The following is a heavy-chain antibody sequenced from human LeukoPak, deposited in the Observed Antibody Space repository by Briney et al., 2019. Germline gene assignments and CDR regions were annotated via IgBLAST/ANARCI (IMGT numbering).Heavy chain of an antibody. D-gene: IGHD3-3*01. V-gene: IGHV4-59*01. Sequence: SETLSLTCAVSGGSISSYYWSWIRQPPGKGLEWIAYIYYSGSTNYNPSLKSRVTISVDTSKNHCSLNLSSVTAADTAVYYCARLRADDYSCDYWGQGTLVTVSS. CDR2: IYYSGST. J-gene: IGHJ4*02. CDR1: GGSISSYY. CDR3: ARLRADDYSCDY.